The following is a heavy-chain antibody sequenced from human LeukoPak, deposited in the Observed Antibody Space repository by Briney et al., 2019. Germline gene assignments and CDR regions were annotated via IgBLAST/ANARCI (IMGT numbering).Heavy chain of an antibody. CDR1: GGTFSSYA. D-gene: IGHD2-21*02. Sequence: SVKVSCKASGGTFSSYAISWVRQASGQGLEWMGGIIPIFGTANYAQKFQGRVTITADESTSTAYMELSSLRSEDTAVYYCARGPGWPPFPGHYFDYWGQGTLVTVSS. CDR2: IIPIFGTA. V-gene: IGHV1-69*13. J-gene: IGHJ4*02. CDR3: ARGPGWPPFPGHYFDY.